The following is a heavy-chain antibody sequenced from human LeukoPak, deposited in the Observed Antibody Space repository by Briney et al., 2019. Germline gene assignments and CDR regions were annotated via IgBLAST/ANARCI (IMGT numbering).Heavy chain of an antibody. V-gene: IGHV3-30-3*01. CDR1: GFTFSSNA. Sequence: GRSLRLSCAASGFTFSSNAMHWVRQAPGKGLEWVAVISYDGSNEYYADSVKGRFTISRDNSKNTLYLQMNSLRAEDTAIYYCARDRGDPDYFFDQWGQGTLVTVSS. CDR3: ARDRGDPDYFFDQ. CDR2: ISYDGSNE. J-gene: IGHJ4*02. D-gene: IGHD7-27*01.